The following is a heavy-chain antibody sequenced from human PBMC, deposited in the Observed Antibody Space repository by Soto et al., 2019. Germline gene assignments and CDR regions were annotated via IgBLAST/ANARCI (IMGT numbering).Heavy chain of an antibody. J-gene: IGHJ5*02. CDR1: GFTFSTYG. Sequence: GRSLRLSCAASGFTFSTYGMHWVRQAPGKGLEWVAVISYDGSNKYYADSVKGRFTISRDNSKNTLYLQMNSLRAEDTAVYYCARLGPYASGTYSFRHTRFDPWGQGTLVTVSS. CDR2: ISYDGSNK. D-gene: IGHD3-10*01. CDR3: ARLGPYASGTYSFRHTRFDP. V-gene: IGHV3-30*03.